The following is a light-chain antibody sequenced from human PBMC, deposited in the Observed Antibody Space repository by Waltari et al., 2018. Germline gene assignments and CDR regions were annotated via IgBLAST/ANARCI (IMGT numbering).Light chain of an antibody. Sequence: EIVLTQSPGTLSLSPGERATLSCRASQSVTNNYLAWYQQNRGQAPRALIYGASSRASGVPDRFSGSGSGTDFTLTISRLEPEDFAVYYCQQYGTSLSTFGQGTRVESK. CDR2: GAS. V-gene: IGKV3-20*01. J-gene: IGKJ1*01. CDR3: QQYGTSLST. CDR1: QSVTNNY.